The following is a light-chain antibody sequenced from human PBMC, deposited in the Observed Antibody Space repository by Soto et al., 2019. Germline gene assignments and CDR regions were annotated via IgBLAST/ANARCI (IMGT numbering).Light chain of an antibody. CDR3: QQYGSSRT. V-gene: IGKV3-20*01. J-gene: IGKJ1*01. CDR2: GAS. Sequence: EIVLTQSPGTLSLSPGERATLSCRASQSVSSSYLAWYQQKPGQAPRLLIYGASSRATGIPDRFSGSGSETDFTRTISRLEPEDFTVYYCQQYGSSRTFGQGTKVEIK. CDR1: QSVSSSY.